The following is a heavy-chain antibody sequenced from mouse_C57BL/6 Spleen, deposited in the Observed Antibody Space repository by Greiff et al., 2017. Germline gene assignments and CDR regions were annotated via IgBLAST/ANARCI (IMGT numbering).Heavy chain of an antibody. CDR2: INYDGSST. V-gene: IGHV5-16*01. CDR3: ARDWGDYAMDY. Sequence: EVQLQESEGGLVQPGSSMKLSCTASGFTFSDYYMAWVRQVPEKGLEWVANINYDGSSTYYLDSLKSRFIISRDNAKNILYLQMSSLKSEDTATYYCARDWGDYAMDYWGQGTSVTVSS. D-gene: IGHD4-1*01. J-gene: IGHJ4*01. CDR1: GFTFSDYY.